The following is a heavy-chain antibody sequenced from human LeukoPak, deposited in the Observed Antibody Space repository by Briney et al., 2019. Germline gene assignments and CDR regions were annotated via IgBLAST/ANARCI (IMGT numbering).Heavy chain of an antibody. CDR1: GFTFNNAW. D-gene: IGHD1-26*01. V-gene: IGHV3-15*01. CDR3: TTVTRSRNGVIDY. Sequence: GGSLRLSCAASGFTFNNAWMSWVRQAPGKGLEWVGRIKSKTDAETTDYAAPVKGRFTISRDDSKNTLYLQMNSLKTEDTAVYYCTTVTRSRNGVIDYWGQGTPVTVSS. CDR2: IKSKTDAETT. J-gene: IGHJ4*02.